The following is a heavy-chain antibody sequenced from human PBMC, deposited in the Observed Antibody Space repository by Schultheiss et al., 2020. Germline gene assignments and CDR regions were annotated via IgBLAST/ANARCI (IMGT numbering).Heavy chain of an antibody. CDR2: MNPNSGNT. CDR1: GYTFTSYD. CDR3: ATRYYYYGMDV. Sequence: ASVKVSCKASGYTFTSYDINWVRQATGQGLEWMGWMNPNSGNTGYAQKFQGRVTMTRDTSTSTVYMELSSLRSEDTAVYYCATRYYYYGMDVWGQGTTVTVSS. J-gene: IGHJ6*02. V-gene: IGHV1-8*01.